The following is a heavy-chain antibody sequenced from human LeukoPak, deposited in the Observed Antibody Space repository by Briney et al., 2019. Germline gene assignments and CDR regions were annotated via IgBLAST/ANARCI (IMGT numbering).Heavy chain of an antibody. CDR3: TRRASEWNDAFDI. CDR1: GFIFSGAA. CDR2: IRSKVNNYAT. V-gene: IGHV3-73*01. D-gene: IGHD3-3*01. J-gene: IGHJ3*02. Sequence: PGGSLRLSCAASGFIFSGAAMHWFRQAPGKGLEWVGRIRSKVNNYATAYAASVKGRFTISRDDSKNTAYLQMNSLKTEDTAVYYCTRRASEWNDAFDIWGQGTMVTVSS.